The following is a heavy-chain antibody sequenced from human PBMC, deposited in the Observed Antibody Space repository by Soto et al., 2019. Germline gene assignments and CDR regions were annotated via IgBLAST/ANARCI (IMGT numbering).Heavy chain of an antibody. V-gene: IGHV1-69*06. D-gene: IGHD6-13*01. CDR1: GGTFSSYA. J-gene: IGHJ4*02. CDR2: IVPIFGTA. Sequence: QVQLVQSGAEVKKPGSSVKVSCKASGGTFSSYAISWVRQAPGQGLEWMGGIVPIFGTANYAQKFQGRVTITADKSTSTAYMELSSLRSEDTAVYYCARGSSLYSSSWYYFDYWGQGTLVTVSS. CDR3: ARGSSLYSSSWYYFDY.